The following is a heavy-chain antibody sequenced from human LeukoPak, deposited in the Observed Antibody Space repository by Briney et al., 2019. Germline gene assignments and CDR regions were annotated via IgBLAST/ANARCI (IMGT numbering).Heavy chain of an antibody. D-gene: IGHD2-2*01. CDR3: ARLAGDIVVVPAAIGDIDPDAFDI. CDR2: ISAYNGNT. CDR1: GYTFTSYG. Sequence: ASVKVSCKASGYTFTSYGISWVRQAPGQGLEWMGWISAYNGNTNYAQKFQGRVTMTRDTSISTAYMELSRLRSDDTAVYYCARLAGDIVVVPAAIGDIDPDAFDIWGQGTMVTVSS. J-gene: IGHJ3*02. V-gene: IGHV1-18*01.